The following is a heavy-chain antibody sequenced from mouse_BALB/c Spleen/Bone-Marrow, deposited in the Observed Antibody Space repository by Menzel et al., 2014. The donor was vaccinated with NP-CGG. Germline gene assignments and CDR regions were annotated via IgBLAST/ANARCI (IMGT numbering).Heavy chain of an antibody. Sequence: QVQLQQSGAELVKPGASVRMSCKASGYTFTSYWMHWVKQRPGHAPEWIGEINLRNGSTNNNEKFKTKATLTVDKSSSSSYMQLCSLTSEYSAVYFCSRGDYDEENYAMDYWGQGTSVTVSS. CDR3: SRGDYDEENYAMDY. V-gene: IGHV1S81*02. CDR2: INLRNGST. D-gene: IGHD2-4*01. CDR1: GYTFTSYW. J-gene: IGHJ4*01.